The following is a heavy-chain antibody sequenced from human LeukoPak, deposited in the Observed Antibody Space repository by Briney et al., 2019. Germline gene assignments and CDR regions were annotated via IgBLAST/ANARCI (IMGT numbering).Heavy chain of an antibody. Sequence: SETLSLTCTVSGDSINNNNYYWSWIRQPPGKGLEWIGYIYYSGSTNYNPSLKSRVTISVDTSKNQFSLKLSSVTAADTAVYYCARHQGVTSSSWYGAAFDIWGQGTMVTVSS. CDR2: IYYSGST. V-gene: IGHV4-61*05. D-gene: IGHD6-13*01. CDR1: GDSINNNNYY. CDR3: ARHQGVTSSSWYGAAFDI. J-gene: IGHJ3*02.